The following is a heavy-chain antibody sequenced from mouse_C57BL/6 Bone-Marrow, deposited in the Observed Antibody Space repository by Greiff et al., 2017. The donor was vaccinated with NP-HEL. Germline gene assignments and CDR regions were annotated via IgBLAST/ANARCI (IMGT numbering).Heavy chain of an antibody. CDR2: INPNNGGT. J-gene: IGHJ2*01. Sequence: EVKLQESGPELVKPGASVKMSCKASGYTFTDYNMHWVKQSHGKSLEWIGYINPNNGGTSYNQKFKGKATLTVNKSSSTAYMELRSLTSEDSAVYYCARWTYYSTTEDYWGQGTTLTVSS. D-gene: IGHD2-5*01. CDR1: GYTFTDYN. CDR3: ARWTYYSTTEDY. V-gene: IGHV1-22*01.